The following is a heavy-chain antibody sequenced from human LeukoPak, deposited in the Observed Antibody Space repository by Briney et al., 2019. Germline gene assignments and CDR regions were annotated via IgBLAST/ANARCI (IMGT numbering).Heavy chain of an antibody. CDR3: AREPTLALGDFDY. V-gene: IGHV3-23*01. CDR2: IFPSGGEI. J-gene: IGHJ4*02. CDR1: GFTFSTFA. Sequence: PGGSLRLSCAASGFTFSTFAMIWVRQPPGKGLEWVSSIFPSGGEIHYADSMRGRFTISRDNSKSTLSLQMNSLRAEDTAVYYCAREPTLALGDFDYWGQGTLVTVSS. D-gene: IGHD2-21*01.